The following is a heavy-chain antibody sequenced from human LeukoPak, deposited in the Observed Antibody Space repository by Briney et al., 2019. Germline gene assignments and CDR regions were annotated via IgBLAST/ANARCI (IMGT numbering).Heavy chain of an antibody. CDR2: ISYDGSNK. Sequence: PGRSLRLSCAASGFTFSSYAMHWVRQALGKGLEWVAVISYDGSNKYYADSVKGRFTISRDNSKNTLYLQMNSLRAEDTAVYYCARSYYDSSGYYYGMDVWGQGTTVTVSS. D-gene: IGHD3-22*01. J-gene: IGHJ6*02. V-gene: IGHV3-30-3*01. CDR1: GFTFSSYA. CDR3: ARSYYDSSGYYYGMDV.